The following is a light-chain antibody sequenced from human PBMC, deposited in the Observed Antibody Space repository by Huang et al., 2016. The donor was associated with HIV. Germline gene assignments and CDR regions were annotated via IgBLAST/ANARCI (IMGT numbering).Light chain of an antibody. V-gene: IGKV4-1*01. CDR2: WAS. J-gene: IGKJ1*01. CDR1: QSVYSSSTSKDY. Sequence: DIIMTQSPDSLAVSLGERATLNCRSSQSVYSSSTSKDYMAWFQQKPGQPPRLLLFWASTREAGVPDRCSGSGSGTHFTLTIDNLEAEDAAIYYCQQYYSSPQTFGQGTRVEVK. CDR3: QQYYSSPQT.